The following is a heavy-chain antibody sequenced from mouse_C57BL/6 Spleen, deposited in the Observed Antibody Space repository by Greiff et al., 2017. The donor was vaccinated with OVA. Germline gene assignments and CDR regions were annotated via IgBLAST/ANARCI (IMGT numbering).Heavy chain of an antibody. CDR3: ARGGSYDGYSWFAD. CDR2: INPGSGGT. J-gene: IGHJ3*01. Sequence: VQLVESGAELVRPGTSVKVSCKASGYAFTNYLIAWVKQRPGPGLEWIGVINPGSGGTNYNEKFKGKATLTADKSSSTAYMQLSSLTSEDSAVYFCARGGSYDGYSWFADWGQGTLVTVSA. CDR1: GYAFTNYL. V-gene: IGHV1-54*01. D-gene: IGHD2-3*01.